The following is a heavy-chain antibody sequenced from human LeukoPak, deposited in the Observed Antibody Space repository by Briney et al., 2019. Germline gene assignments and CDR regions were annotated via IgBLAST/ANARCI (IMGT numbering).Heavy chain of an antibody. CDR1: GFNFHYYG. D-gene: IGHD3-10*01. J-gene: IGHJ5*02. V-gene: IGHV3-21*06. Sequence: GGSLRLSCTASGFNFHYYGMTWVRQAPGKGLEWVSSISTTRNYIFYADSVKGRFTISRDNAKNSLYLQMNSLRAEDTAVYYCARGIYGSGSSWFDPWGQGTLVTVSS. CDR3: ARGIYGSGSSWFDP. CDR2: ISTTRNYI.